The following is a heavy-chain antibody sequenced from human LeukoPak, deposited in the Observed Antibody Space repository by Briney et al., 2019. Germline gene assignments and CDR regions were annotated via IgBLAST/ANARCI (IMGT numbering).Heavy chain of an antibody. V-gene: IGHV3-48*02. CDR1: GFTFSTYE. CDR2: ISSGSGSI. J-gene: IGHJ3*02. CDR3: ARVSVDAFDI. Sequence: GGSLRLSCEASGFTFSTYEMNWVRQAPGKGLEWLSYISSGSGSIYYADSVQGRFTISRDNARNSLYLQMNSLRDEDTAVYYCARVSVDAFDIWGQGTMVTVSS.